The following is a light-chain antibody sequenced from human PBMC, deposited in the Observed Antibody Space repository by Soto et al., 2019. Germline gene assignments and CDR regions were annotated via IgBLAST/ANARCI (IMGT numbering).Light chain of an antibody. V-gene: IGKV3-20*01. CDR2: GAS. CDR3: QQYGTSPWT. CDR1: QSVSSSY. J-gene: IGKJ1*01. Sequence: EIFLTQSPLSLSLSPVEIATLSCRASQSVSSSYLAWYQQKPGQAPRLLIYGASSRATGVPDRISGRGSGTDFTFTISRLEPEDSAVYHCQQYGTSPWTFGQGTKVDIK.